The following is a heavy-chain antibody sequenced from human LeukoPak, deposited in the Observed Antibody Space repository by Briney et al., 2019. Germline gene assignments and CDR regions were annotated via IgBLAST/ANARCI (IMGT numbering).Heavy chain of an antibody. J-gene: IGHJ4*02. CDR1: GGSISSHY. V-gene: IGHV4-59*11. D-gene: IGHD3-9*01. CDR2: IYYSGST. CDR3: ARDDYDILTGYYFTDY. Sequence: PSETLSLTCTVSGGSISSHYWSWIRQPPGKGLEWIGYIYYSGSTNYNPSLKSRVTISVDTSKNQFSLKLSSVTAADTAVYYCARDDYDILTGYYFTDYWGQGTLVTVSS.